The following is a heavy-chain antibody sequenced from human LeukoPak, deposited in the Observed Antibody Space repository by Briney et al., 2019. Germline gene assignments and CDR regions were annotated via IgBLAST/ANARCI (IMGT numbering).Heavy chain of an antibody. CDR1: GFTFSSYE. CDR3: ARVQEILWFGELLERGAFDI. V-gene: IGHV3-48*03. J-gene: IGHJ3*02. Sequence: GGSLRLSCAASGFTFSSYEMNWVRQAPGKGLEWVSYISSSGSTIYYADSVKGRFTISRDNSKNTLYLQMNSLRAEDTAVYYCARVQEILWFGELLERGAFDIWGQGTMVTVSS. CDR2: ISSSGSTI. D-gene: IGHD3-10*01.